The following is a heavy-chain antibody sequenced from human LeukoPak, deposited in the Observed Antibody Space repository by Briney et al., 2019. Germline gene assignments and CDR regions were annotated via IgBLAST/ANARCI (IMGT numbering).Heavy chain of an antibody. CDR1: GYNFTTYW. D-gene: IGHD3-10*01. CDR3: ARHVWFGDPSRFDP. Sequence: AGESLKISCKGSGYNFTTYWIGWVRQMPGKGLERMGIIYPGDSDTRYSPSFQGQVTTSADKSISTAYLQWSSLKASDTAMYYCARHVWFGDPSRFDPWGQGTLVTVSS. J-gene: IGHJ5*02. CDR2: IYPGDSDT. V-gene: IGHV5-51*01.